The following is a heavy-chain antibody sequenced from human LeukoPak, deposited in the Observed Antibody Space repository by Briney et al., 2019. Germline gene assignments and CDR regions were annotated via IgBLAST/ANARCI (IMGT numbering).Heavy chain of an antibody. CDR2: IYWNDDK. J-gene: IGHJ4*02. CDR3: AHSYYYVSGSYYLFDY. Sequence: SGPTLVKPTQTLTLTCTFSGFSLSTSGVGVGWIRQTPGKALECLALIYWNDDKRYSPSLKSRLTITKDTSKNQVVLTMTNTDPVDAATYYCAHSYYYVSGSYYLFDYWGQGTLVTVSS. CDR1: GFSLSTSGVG. D-gene: IGHD3-10*01. V-gene: IGHV2-5*01.